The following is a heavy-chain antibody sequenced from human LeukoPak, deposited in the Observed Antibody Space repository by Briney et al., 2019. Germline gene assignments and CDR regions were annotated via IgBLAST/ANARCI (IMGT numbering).Heavy chain of an antibody. CDR2: INPSGGST. Sequence: ASVKVSCKASGYTFTSYYMHWVRQAPGQGLEWMGIINPSGGSTSYAQKFQGRVTMTRDMSTSTVYMGLSSLRSEDTAVYYCARELRLSIAATEKYFQHWGQGTLVTVSS. CDR3: ARELRLSIAATEKYFQH. J-gene: IGHJ1*01. CDR1: GYTFTSYY. V-gene: IGHV1-46*01. D-gene: IGHD6-13*01.